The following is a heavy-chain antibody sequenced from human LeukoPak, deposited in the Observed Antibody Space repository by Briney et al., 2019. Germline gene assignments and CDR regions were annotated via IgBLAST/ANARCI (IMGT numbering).Heavy chain of an antibody. D-gene: IGHD2-2*01. CDR2: INHSGST. CDR1: VGSFSGYY. V-gene: IGHV4-34*01. CDR3: ARAEDIVVVPAAKKGAYDY. J-gene: IGHJ4*02. Sequence: SETLSLTCAVYVGSFSGYYWSWIRQPPGKGLEWIGEINHSGSTNYNPSLKSRVTISVDTSKNQFSLKLSSVTAADTAVYYCARAEDIVVVPAAKKGAYDYWGQGTLVTVSS.